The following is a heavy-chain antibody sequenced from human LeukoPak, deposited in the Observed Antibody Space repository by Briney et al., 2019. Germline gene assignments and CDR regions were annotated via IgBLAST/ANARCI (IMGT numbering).Heavy chain of an antibody. CDR2: ISGSGGST. CDR1: GFTFSSYA. CDR3: ARDPVITMVRGMDV. J-gene: IGHJ6*03. V-gene: IGHV3-23*01. Sequence: GGSLRLSCAASGFTFSSYAMSWVRQAPGKGLEWVSAISGSGGSTYYADSVKGRFTISRDNSKNTLYLQMNSLRAEDTAVYYCARDPVITMVRGMDVWGKGTTVTISS. D-gene: IGHD3-10*01.